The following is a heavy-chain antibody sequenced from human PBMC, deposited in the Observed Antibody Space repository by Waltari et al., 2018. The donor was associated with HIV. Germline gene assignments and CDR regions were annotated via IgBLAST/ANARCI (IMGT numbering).Heavy chain of an antibody. CDR3: ARPADSSGYYHEYNWFDP. V-gene: IGHV1-2*02. CDR2: INPNSGGT. Sequence: VQLVQSGAEVKNPGALVKVSCTASGYTFTGYSMHWVRQAPGQGLEWMGWINPNSGGTNYAQKFQGRVTMTRDTSISTAYMELSRLRSDDTAVYYCARPADSSGYYHEYNWFDPWGQGTLVTVSS. D-gene: IGHD3-22*01. J-gene: IGHJ5*02. CDR1: GYTFTGYS.